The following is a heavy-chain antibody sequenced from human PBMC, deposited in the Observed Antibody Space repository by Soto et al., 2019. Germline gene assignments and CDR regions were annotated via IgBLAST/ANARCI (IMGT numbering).Heavy chain of an antibody. V-gene: IGHV1-2*02. J-gene: IGHJ6*02. CDR1: GYTFTNHG. CDR3: GVGIDFWSAILMDV. D-gene: IGHD3-3*01. CDR2: IKPNSGGT. Sequence: ASVNVSCKASGYTFTNHGISWVRQAPGQGLEWMGWIKPNSGGTNYAQNFQGRVTMTRDTSISTAYMELSRLRSDDTAVYYCGVGIDFWSAILMDVWGQGTTVTVSS.